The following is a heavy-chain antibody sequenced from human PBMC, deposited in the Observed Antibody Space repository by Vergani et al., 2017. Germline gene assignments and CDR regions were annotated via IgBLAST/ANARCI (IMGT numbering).Heavy chain of an antibody. CDR3: ARVRGPDYYDSRQMQGSTSY. V-gene: IGHV3-21*01. CDR2: ISSSSSYI. D-gene: IGHD3-22*01. Sequence: EVQLVESGGGLVKPGGSLRLSCAASGFTFSSYSMNWVRQAPGKGLEWVSSISSSSSYIYYADSVKGRFTISRDNAKNSLYLQMNSLRAEDTAVYYCARVRGPDYYDSRQMQGSTSYWGQGTLVTVSS. J-gene: IGHJ4*02. CDR1: GFTFSSYS.